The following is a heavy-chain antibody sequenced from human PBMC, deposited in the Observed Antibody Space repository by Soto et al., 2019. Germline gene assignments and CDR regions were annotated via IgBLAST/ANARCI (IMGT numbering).Heavy chain of an antibody. D-gene: IGHD4-17*01. CDR3: ARGLSTVTILGNWFDP. CDR1: GGSISSGGYS. Sequence: PSETLSLTCAVSGGSISSGGYSWSWIRQPPGKGLEWIGYIYHSGSTYYNPSLKSRVTISVDRSKNQFSLKLSSVTAADTAVYYCARGLSTVTILGNWFDPWGQGTLVTVSS. J-gene: IGHJ5*02. CDR2: IYHSGST. V-gene: IGHV4-30-2*01.